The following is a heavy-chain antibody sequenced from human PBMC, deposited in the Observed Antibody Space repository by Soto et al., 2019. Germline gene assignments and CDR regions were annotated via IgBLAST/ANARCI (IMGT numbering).Heavy chain of an antibody. V-gene: IGHV5-51*01. CDR3: ARSHDYGGAIGAFDI. Sequence: HGESLKISCKGSGYTFTSYWIGWVRQMPGKGLEWMGIIYPSDSDTRYSPSFQGQVTISADKSISTAYLQWNSLRASDTAIYYCARSHDYGGAIGAFDIWGPGTMVTVSS. D-gene: IGHD4-17*01. CDR1: GYTFTSYW. J-gene: IGHJ3*02. CDR2: IYPSDSDT.